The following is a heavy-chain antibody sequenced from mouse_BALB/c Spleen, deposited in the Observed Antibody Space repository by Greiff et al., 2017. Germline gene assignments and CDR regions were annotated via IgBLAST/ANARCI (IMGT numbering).Heavy chain of an antibody. CDR2: IYYSGTI. Sequence: EVQLQQSGPGLVKPSQTVSLTCTVTGISITTGNYRWSWIRQFPGNKLEWIGYIYYSGTITYNPSLTSRTTITRATSKNQFFLEMNSLTAEDTATYYCARDMDGNYPFAYWGQGTLVTVSA. J-gene: IGHJ3*01. V-gene: IGHV3-5*02. D-gene: IGHD2-1*01. CDR1: GISITTGNYR. CDR3: ARDMDGNYPFAY.